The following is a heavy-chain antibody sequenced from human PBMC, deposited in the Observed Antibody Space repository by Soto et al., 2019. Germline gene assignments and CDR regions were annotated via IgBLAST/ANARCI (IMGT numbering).Heavy chain of an antibody. V-gene: IGHV1-8*01. D-gene: IGHD3-10*01. CDR1: GYTFTSYG. Sequence: GASVKVSCKASGYTFTSYGANWVRQATGQGLEWMGWMNPNTGNTGYAQKLQGRVTMTRNASINTAFMELSSLSFEDTAAYYCARADRFGSGSYYFDYWGQGTLVTVSS. CDR2: MNPNTGNT. CDR3: ARADRFGSGSYYFDY. J-gene: IGHJ4*02.